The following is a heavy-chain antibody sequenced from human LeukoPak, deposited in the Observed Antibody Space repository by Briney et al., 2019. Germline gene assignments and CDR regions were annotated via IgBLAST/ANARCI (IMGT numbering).Heavy chain of an antibody. J-gene: IGHJ4*02. Sequence: GGSLQISSMASGSSFTSYWIGWVRQLPGKGLEWMGIIYPGDSDTRYSPSFQGQVTISADKSISTAYLQWSSLKASDTAMYYCAGQAYCGGDCYNNFDYWGQGTLVTVSS. CDR1: GSSFTSYW. CDR2: IYPGDSDT. CDR3: AGQAYCGGDCYNNFDY. V-gene: IGHV5-51*01. D-gene: IGHD2-21*02.